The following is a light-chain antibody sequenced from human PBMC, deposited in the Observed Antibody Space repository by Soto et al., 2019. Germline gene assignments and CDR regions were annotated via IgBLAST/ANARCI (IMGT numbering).Light chain of an antibody. V-gene: IGKV1-12*01. J-gene: IGKJ4*01. CDR1: QGISSW. Sequence: DIERIYSRYSVSEPGGDGVALTCRASQGISSWLAWYLQKPGKAPKLLIYAASSLQSEVPSRFSGSGSGTDFTLTISSLHPEDFATYYWLQLNGYPPLTFGGGTKVDI. CDR3: LQLNGYPPLT. CDR2: AAS.